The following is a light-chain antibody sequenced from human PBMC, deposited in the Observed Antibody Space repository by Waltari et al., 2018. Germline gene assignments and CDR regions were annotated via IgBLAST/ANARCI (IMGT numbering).Light chain of an antibody. CDR3: QQRSNWLT. CDR1: QSVSSY. J-gene: IGKJ4*01. CDR2: GAS. V-gene: IGKV3-11*01. Sequence: EIVLTQSPATLSLSPGERVTLSCRASQSVSSYLAWYQQKPGQAPRLLIYGASNRATGIPASFSGSGSGTDFTLTISSLEPEDFAVYYCQQRSNWLTFGGGTKVEIK.